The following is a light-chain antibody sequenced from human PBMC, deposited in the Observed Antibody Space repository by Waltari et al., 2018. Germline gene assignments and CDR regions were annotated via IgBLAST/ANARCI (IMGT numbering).Light chain of an antibody. CDR3: SSFAGRWV. CDR1: SSDFGNYTF. Sequence: QSALTQPPSASGSPGQSVTISCTETSSDFGNYTFVSWSQQHPGKAPKVIIYEVTKRSSGVPDRFSGSKSGNTASLTVSGLQAEDEADYYCSSFAGRWVFGGGTKLTVL. V-gene: IGLV2-8*01. CDR2: EVT. J-gene: IGLJ3*02.